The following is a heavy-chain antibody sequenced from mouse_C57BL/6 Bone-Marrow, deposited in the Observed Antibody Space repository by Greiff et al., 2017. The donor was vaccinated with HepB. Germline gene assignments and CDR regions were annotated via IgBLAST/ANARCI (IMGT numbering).Heavy chain of an antibody. Sequence: VQLQQPGAELVKPGASVKLSCKASGYTFTSYWMQWVKQRPGQGLEWIGEIDPSDSYTNYNQKFKGKATLTVDTSSSTAYMQLSSLTSEDSAVYYCARKGTAQATSAWFAYWGQGTLVTVSA. CDR2: IDPSDSYT. CDR1: GYTFTSYW. D-gene: IGHD3-2*02. J-gene: IGHJ3*01. V-gene: IGHV1-50*01. CDR3: ARKGTAQATSAWFAY.